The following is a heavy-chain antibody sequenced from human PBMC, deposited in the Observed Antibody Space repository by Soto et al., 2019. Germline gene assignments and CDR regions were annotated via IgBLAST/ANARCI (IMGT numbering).Heavy chain of an antibody. J-gene: IGHJ4*02. CDR1: GFTFSRYA. Sequence: GGSLRLSCSASGFTFSRYAMHWVRQAPGKGLEYVSGISGNGHSTYYADSVKGRFTISRDNSKNTLFLQMSSLRAEDTAVYYCVKESGLLYFGTFDSWGQGTLVTVSS. V-gene: IGHV3-64D*06. CDR3: VKESGLLYFGTFDS. CDR2: ISGNGHST. D-gene: IGHD3-10*01.